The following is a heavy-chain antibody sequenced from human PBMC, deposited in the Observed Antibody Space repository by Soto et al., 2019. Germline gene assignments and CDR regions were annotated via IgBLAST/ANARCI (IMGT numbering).Heavy chain of an antibody. D-gene: IGHD6-13*01. CDR2: ISNSSSYT. V-gene: IGHV3-11*05. CDR1: GFTFSDYY. J-gene: IGHJ2*01. CDR3: ARIITAAGGRRYFDL. Sequence: QVQLVESGGGLVKPGGSLRLSCAASGFTFSDYYMSWIRQAPGKGLEWVSYISNSSSYTNDADSVKGRFTISRDNAKSSLYLQMNSLRAEDTAVYYCARIITAAGGRRYFDLWGRGTLVTVSS.